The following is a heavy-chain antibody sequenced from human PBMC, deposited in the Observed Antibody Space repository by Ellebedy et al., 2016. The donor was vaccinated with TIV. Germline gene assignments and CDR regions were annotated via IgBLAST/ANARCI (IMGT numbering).Heavy chain of an antibody. CDR1: GGTLRRYG. D-gene: IGHD1-26*01. V-gene: IGHV1-69*04. J-gene: IGHJ4*02. CDR3: ARGPPKWEVPLDLDY. Sequence: AASVKVSCKASGGTLRRYGISWVRQAPGLGLEWMGRIIPIVGITIYAQKFQDRVTITEDNFTNTVYMEMSRLRSEDTAVYYCARGPPKWEVPLDLDYWGQGTLVIVSS. CDR2: IIPIVGIT.